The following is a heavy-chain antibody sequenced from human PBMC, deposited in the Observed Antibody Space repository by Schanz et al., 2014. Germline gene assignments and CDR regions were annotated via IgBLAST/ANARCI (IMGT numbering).Heavy chain of an antibody. Sequence: QVQLVESGGGVVQPGRSLKLSCAASGFPFSSHGMHWVRQAPAKGLEWVAVVGDTGTTKFYADSVKGRLTVSRDNSENTLFLQMNSLRPEDTAVYYCGRISDSSWYTALDYWGQGTLVTVSS. CDR3: GRISDSSWYTALDY. CDR2: VGDTGTTK. D-gene: IGHD6-13*01. J-gene: IGHJ4*02. CDR1: GFPFSSHG. V-gene: IGHV3-30*03.